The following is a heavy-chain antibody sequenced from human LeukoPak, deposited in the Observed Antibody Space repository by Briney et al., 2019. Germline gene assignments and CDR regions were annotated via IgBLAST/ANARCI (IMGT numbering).Heavy chain of an antibody. CDR2: ISSDGSNK. Sequence: TGRSLRLSRAASGFTFSSYAMHWVRQAPGKGPDWVAVISSDGSNKYYADSVKGRFTISRDNSKNTLYLQMNSLRAEDTAVYYCARGGLAYIVLIEGYYFDYWGQGTLVTVSS. V-gene: IGHV3-30*04. CDR3: ARGGLAYIVLIEGYYFDY. J-gene: IGHJ4*02. CDR1: GFTFSSYA. D-gene: IGHD2-8*01.